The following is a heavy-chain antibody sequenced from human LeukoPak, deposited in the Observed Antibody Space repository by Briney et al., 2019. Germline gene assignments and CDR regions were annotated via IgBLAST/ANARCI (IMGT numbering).Heavy chain of an antibody. Sequence: GWSLTLTCLATGFILLNYWMNSVRQAPAKGLAWLANIKEDGSEKYYVDSVKGRFTISRDNAKNSLYLRMNSLRAEDTAVYYCAIAGVRGQNPPDYWGQGTLVTVSS. CDR2: IKEDGSEK. D-gene: IGHD3-10*01. CDR3: AIAGVRGQNPPDY. V-gene: IGHV3-7*05. J-gene: IGHJ4*02. CDR1: GFILLNYW.